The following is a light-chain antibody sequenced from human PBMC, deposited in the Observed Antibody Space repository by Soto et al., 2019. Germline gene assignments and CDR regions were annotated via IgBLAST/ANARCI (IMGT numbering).Light chain of an antibody. V-gene: IGKV1-5*01. CDR1: QSISSW. CDR3: QQYNYFWA. J-gene: IGKJ1*01. CDR2: DAS. Sequence: IQLTQSPSTLSSSVGDRATLTCRASQSISSWLAWYQPKPGKAPKLRIYDASNLESGVPSRLSGGGSGTEFSLTISSMQPDDFATYYCQQYNYFWAFGQGTKVDIK.